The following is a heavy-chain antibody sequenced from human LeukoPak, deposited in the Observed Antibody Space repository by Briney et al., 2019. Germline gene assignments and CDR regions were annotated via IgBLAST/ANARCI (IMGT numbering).Heavy chain of an antibody. J-gene: IGHJ3*02. Sequence: SVKVSCKASGYTFTDCYLHWVRQAPGQGLEWMGGIIPIFGTANYAQKFQGRVTITADESTSTAYMELSSLRSEDTAVYYCASGDISDAFDIWGQGTMVTVSS. CDR1: GYTFTDCY. CDR3: ASGDISDAFDI. CDR2: IIPIFGTA. V-gene: IGHV1-69*13. D-gene: IGHD3-9*01.